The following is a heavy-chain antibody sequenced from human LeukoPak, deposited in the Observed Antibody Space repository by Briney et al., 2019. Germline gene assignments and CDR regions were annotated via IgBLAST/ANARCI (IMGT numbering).Heavy chain of an antibody. V-gene: IGHV3-23*01. CDR2: ISGSGGST. D-gene: IGHD3-3*01. CDR3: AKEDTRRITIFGVLPRGRFDY. Sequence: GGSLRLSCAASGFTFSSYAMSWVRQAPGKGLEWVSAISGSGGSTYYADSVKGRFTISRDNSKNTLYLQMNSLRAEDTAVYYCAKEDTRRITIFGVLPRGRFDYWGQGTLVTVSS. J-gene: IGHJ4*02. CDR1: GFTFSSYA.